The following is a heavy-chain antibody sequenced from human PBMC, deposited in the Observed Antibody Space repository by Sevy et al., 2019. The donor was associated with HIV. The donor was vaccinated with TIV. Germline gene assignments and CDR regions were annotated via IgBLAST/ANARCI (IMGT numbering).Heavy chain of an antibody. CDR3: ARDSRYCSGGSCYPGYYYYGMDV. CDR1: GFTFSSYW. Sequence: GESLKISCAASGFTFSSYWMSWVRQAPGKGLEWVANIKQDGSEKYYVDSVKGRFTISRDNAKNSLYLQMNSLRAEETAVYYCARDSRYCSGGSCYPGYYYYGMDVWGQGTTVTVSS. D-gene: IGHD2-15*01. CDR2: IKQDGSEK. V-gene: IGHV3-7*01. J-gene: IGHJ6*02.